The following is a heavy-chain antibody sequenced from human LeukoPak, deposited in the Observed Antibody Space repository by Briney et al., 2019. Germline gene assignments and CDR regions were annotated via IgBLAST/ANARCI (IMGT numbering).Heavy chain of an antibody. Sequence: SETLSLTCDVSGFSISSGYWWSWLRQPPGEGLEWIGEIIHSGSTTNYNPSLKSRVTISVDKSKNQFSVMLTTVTAADTAVYYCARNAYYSADYWGQGTLVTVSS. J-gene: IGHJ4*02. D-gene: IGHD3-10*01. V-gene: IGHV4-4*02. CDR1: GFSISSGYW. CDR3: ARNAYYSADY. CDR2: IIHSGSTT.